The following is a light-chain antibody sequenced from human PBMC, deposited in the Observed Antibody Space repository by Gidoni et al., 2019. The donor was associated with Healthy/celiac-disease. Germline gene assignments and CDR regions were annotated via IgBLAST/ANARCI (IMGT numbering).Light chain of an antibody. V-gene: IGLV3-1*01. CDR1: KLGDKY. Sequence: SYELTQPLSVSVSPGQTASITCSGDKLGDKYACWYQQKPGQSPVLVIYQDSKRPSGIPERFSGSNSGNTATLTISGTHAMDEADYYCQAWDSSTLWVFCGGTKLTVL. CDR3: QAWDSSTLWV. J-gene: IGLJ3*02. CDR2: QDS.